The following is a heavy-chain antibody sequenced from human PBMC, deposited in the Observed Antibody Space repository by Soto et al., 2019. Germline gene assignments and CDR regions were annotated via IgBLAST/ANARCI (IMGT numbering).Heavy chain of an antibody. CDR1: GFTFSSYA. CDR2: ISTNGGST. CDR3: VKGEYYYDSSGYYPFYY. V-gene: IGHV3-64D*06. D-gene: IGHD3-22*01. Sequence: GGSLRLSCSASGFTFSSYAMHWVRQAPGKGLEYVSSISTNGGSTHYADSVKGRFTISRDNSKNTQYLQMSSLRADDTAVYYCVKGEYYYDSSGYYPFYYWGQGTLVTVS. J-gene: IGHJ4*02.